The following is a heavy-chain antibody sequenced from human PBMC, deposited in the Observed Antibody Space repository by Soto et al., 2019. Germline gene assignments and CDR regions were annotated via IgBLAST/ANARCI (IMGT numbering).Heavy chain of an antibody. CDR2: ISYDGSNK. CDR3: ARGGAVTAPQAY. CDR1: GFTFSSYA. J-gene: IGHJ4*02. V-gene: IGHV3-30-3*01. D-gene: IGHD4-17*01. Sequence: LRLSCAASGFTFSSYAMHWVRQAPGKGLEWVAVISYDGSNKYYADSVKGRFTISRDNSKNTLYLQMNSLRAEDTAVYYCARGGAVTAPQAYWGQGTLVTVSS.